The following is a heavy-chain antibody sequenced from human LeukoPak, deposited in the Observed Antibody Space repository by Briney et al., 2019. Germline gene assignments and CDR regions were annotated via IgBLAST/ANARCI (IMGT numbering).Heavy chain of an antibody. CDR2: TYYSGTT. CDR3: ATSPAVAASPFDY. V-gene: IGHV4-59*08. Sequence: SETLSLTSTVSLAPINADYCTSVRQPPGKGLEYIGFTYYSGTTNYNPTLKSRVTMSVDTSQNQFSLKMTSVTATDTAIYYCATSPAVAASPFDYWGQGTLVTVSS. D-gene: IGHD6-19*01. J-gene: IGHJ4*02. CDR1: LAPINADY.